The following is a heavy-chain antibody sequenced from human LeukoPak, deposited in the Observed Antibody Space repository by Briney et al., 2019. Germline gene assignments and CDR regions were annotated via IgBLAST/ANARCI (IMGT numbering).Heavy chain of an antibody. CDR2: IYYSGST. CDR3: ASILLSSHYYFNY. J-gene: IGHJ4*02. D-gene: IGHD2/OR15-2a*01. V-gene: IGHV4-39*01. CDR1: GGSLSSSSYY. Sequence: SETLSLTRTVSGGSLSSSSYYWGWIRQPPGKGLEWLGSIYYSGSTYYNPSLKSRVTISVDTSKNQFSLKLSSVTAADTAVYYCASILLSSHYYFNYWGQGTLVTVSS.